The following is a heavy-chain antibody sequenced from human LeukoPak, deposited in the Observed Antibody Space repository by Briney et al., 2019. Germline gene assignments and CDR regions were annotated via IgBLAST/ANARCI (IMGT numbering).Heavy chain of an antibody. CDR1: GLTFSGYS. CDR3: ARGLDYSSTDALDI. V-gene: IGHV3-21*01. J-gene: IGHJ3*02. Sequence: GGSLRLSCAASGLTFSGYSVNWVRQAPGKGLEWVSSIGSIGRYIYYADSVKGRFTISKDTANSSLYLQMNSLRADDTALYYCARGLDYSSTDALDIWGQGTMVTVSS. CDR2: IGSIGRYI. D-gene: IGHD6-13*01.